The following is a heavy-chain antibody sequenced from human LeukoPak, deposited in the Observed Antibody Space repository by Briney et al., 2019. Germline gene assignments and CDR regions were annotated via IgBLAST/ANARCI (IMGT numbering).Heavy chain of an antibody. Sequence: SETLSLTCAVYGGSFSGYYWSWIRQPPGKGLEWIGEINHSGSTNYNPSLKSRVTISVDTSKNQFSLKLSSVTAADTAVYYCARGGSSWTNYYDSSGYGPGAFDIWGQGTMVTVSS. D-gene: IGHD3-22*01. J-gene: IGHJ3*02. CDR1: GGSFSGYY. CDR2: INHSGST. CDR3: ARGGSSWTNYYDSSGYGPGAFDI. V-gene: IGHV4-34*01.